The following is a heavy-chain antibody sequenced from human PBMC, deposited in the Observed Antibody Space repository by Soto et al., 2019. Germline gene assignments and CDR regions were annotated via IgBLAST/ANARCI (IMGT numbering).Heavy chain of an antibody. CDR3: ARDGGRQGATVYYYYGMDV. Sequence: VQLVESGGGVVQPGRSLRLSCAASGFTFSSYAMHWVRQAPGKGLEWVAVISYDGSNKYYADSVKGRFTISRDNSKNTLYLQMNSLRAEDTAVYYCARDGGRQGATVYYYYGMDVWGQGTTVTVSS. CDR1: GFTFSSYA. J-gene: IGHJ6*02. CDR2: ISYDGSNK. V-gene: IGHV3-30-3*01. D-gene: IGHD1-26*01.